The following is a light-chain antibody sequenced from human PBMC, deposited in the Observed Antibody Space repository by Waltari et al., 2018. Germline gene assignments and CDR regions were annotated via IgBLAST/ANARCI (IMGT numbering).Light chain of an antibody. CDR1: SRGVGGYPY. V-gene: IGLV2-11*01. Sequence: QSALTQPRSVSGSPGQSVTISCPGTSRGVGGYPYVSWFQQHPGKVPNLLIYDVSERPSDVSDRFPGSKSANSASLTISGLQTEDEADYYCCSFAGSYTFVFGSGTRVTVL. J-gene: IGLJ1*01. CDR2: DVS. CDR3: CSFAGSYTFV.